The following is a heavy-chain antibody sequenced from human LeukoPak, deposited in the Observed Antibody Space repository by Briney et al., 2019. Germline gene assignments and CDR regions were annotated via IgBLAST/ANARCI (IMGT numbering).Heavy chain of an antibody. CDR3: AKVGDFWSGLGYFDL. CDR2: ISGSGGST. Sequence: GGSLRLSCAASGFTFSSYAMSWVRQAPGKGLEWVSAISGSGGSTYYADSVKGRFTISRDNSKNTLYLQMNSLRAEDTAVYYCAKVGDFWSGLGYFDLWGRGTLVTVSS. J-gene: IGHJ2*01. V-gene: IGHV3-23*01. CDR1: GFTFSSYA. D-gene: IGHD3-3*01.